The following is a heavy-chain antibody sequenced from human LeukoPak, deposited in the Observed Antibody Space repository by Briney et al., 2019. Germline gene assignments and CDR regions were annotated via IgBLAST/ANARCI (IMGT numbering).Heavy chain of an antibody. CDR3: ARDGYSYGNVDY. CDR1: GGTFSSYA. J-gene: IGHJ4*02. CDR2: IIPIFGTA. Sequence: PVKVSCKASGGTFSSYAISWVRQAPGQGLEWMGGIIPIFGTANYAQKFQGRVTITADESTSTAYMELSSLRSEDTAVYYCARDGYSYGNVDYWGQGTLVTVS. D-gene: IGHD5-18*01. V-gene: IGHV1-69*01.